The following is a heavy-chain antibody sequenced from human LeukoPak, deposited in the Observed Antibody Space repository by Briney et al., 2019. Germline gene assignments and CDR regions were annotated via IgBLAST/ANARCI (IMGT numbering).Heavy chain of an antibody. CDR3: ARDETGRFDL. V-gene: IGHV3-43*02. J-gene: IGHJ5*02. D-gene: IGHD3-10*01. Sequence: HPGGSLRLSCAASGFNFAHYGMQWVRQAPGKGPEWVSLISEQGTTLYADSVKGRFTISRDNGKNSLYLQLSSLRIDDSAIYYCARDETGRFDLWGQGTLVTVSS. CDR1: GFNFAHYG. CDR2: ISEQGTT.